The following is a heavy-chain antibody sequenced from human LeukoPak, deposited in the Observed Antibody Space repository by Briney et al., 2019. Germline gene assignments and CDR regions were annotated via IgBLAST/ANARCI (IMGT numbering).Heavy chain of an antibody. CDR1: GYTFTGYY. Sequence: GASVKVSCKASGYTFTGYYMHWVRQAPGQGLEWMGWINPNSGGTNYAQKFQGRVTMTRDTSISTAYMELSRLRSDDTAVYYCARGRRNWGATYYYGSGSYLMGNWGQGTLVTVSS. V-gene: IGHV1-2*02. J-gene: IGHJ4*02. CDR2: INPNSGGT. D-gene: IGHD3-10*01. CDR3: ARGRRNWGATYYYGSGSYLMGN.